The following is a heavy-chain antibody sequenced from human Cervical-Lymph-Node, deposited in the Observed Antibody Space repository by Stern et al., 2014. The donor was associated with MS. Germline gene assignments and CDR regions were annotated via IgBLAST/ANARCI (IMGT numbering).Heavy chain of an antibody. Sequence: VQLLESGAEVKKPGASVKVSCKASGYTFTGYYIHWVRQAPGQGLEWMGRINPNNGGTNYAQKFQGRVTMTRDTSISTAYMELSRLRSDDTAVYYCARDDFGGYYAMDVWGQGTTVTVSS. V-gene: IGHV1-2*06. J-gene: IGHJ6*02. D-gene: IGHD3/OR15-3a*01. CDR3: ARDDFGGYYAMDV. CDR1: GYTFTGYY. CDR2: INPNNGGT.